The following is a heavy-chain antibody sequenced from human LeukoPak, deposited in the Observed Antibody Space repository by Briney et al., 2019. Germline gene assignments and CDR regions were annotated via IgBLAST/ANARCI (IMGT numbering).Heavy chain of an antibody. J-gene: IGHJ3*02. CDR2: VSKSGGTM. CDR1: GFTFSSYE. Sequence: PGESLRLSCEASGFTFSSYEMNWFRQTPGKGLEWVSYVSKSGGTMKNADSVKGRFTVSRDNAKNSLYLQMNSLTAEDTAVYYRATAVIRGRGTMVTVSS. V-gene: IGHV3-48*03. CDR3: ATAVI.